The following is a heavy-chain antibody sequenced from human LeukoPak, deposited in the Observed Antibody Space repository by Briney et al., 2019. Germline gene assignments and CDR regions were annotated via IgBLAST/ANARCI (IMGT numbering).Heavy chain of an antibody. J-gene: IGHJ5*01. Sequence: PGGSLRLSCAASGFTLSDYHMNWVRQAPGKGLEWLSSITTISHYIYYAGAVRGRFTISRDNAKNSLYLQMNSLRGEDTAVYYCARSRGPGTGQQLRYYLFDSWGQGALVTVSS. D-gene: IGHD3/OR15-3a*01. CDR2: ITTISHYI. V-gene: IGHV3-21*01. CDR3: ARSRGPGTGQQLRYYLFDS. CDR1: GFTLSDYH.